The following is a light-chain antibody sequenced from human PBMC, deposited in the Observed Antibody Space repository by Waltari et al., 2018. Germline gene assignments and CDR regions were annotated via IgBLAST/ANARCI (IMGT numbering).Light chain of an antibody. CDR1: KSVRGS. J-gene: IGKJ1*01. Sequence: EIVLTQSPGTLSLSPGERATLSCRASKSVRGSLAWYQQKTGQAPRLLIYGESSRATGIPDRFSGRGSGTDFSLTISRLEPEDFAVYYCQQYARLPVTFGQGTKVEIK. V-gene: IGKV3-20*01. CDR2: GES. CDR3: QQYARLPVT.